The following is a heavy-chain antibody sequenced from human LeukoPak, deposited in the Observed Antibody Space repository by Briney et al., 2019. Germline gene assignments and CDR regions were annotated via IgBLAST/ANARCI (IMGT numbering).Heavy chain of an antibody. D-gene: IGHD3-22*01. Sequence: PGGSLRLSCAASGLTVSTNYMSWVRQAPGKGLEWVSIIYSGGSTSYADSVKGRFTISRDISKNTLFLQMSSLRAEDTAVYYCARSPRIYDSSGYYLVEYFDLWGRGTLVTVSS. CDR3: ARSPRIYDSSGYYLVEYFDL. J-gene: IGHJ2*01. V-gene: IGHV3-53*01. CDR1: GLTVSTNY. CDR2: IYSGGST.